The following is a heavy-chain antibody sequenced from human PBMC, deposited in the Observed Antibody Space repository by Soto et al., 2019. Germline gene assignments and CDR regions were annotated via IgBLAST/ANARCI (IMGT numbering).Heavy chain of an antibody. CDR1: GDSDSSNSAT. V-gene: IGHV6-1*01. CDR2: TYYRSKWYN. Sequence: PTPAHSLTCAISGDSDSSNSATSNWNRQSPSRGLEWLGRTYYRSKWYNDYAVSVKSRITINPDTSKNQFSLQLNSVTPEDTAVYYCARDLLVGATYYYYYGMDVWGQGTTVTVSS. J-gene: IGHJ6*02. CDR3: ARDLLVGATYYYYYGMDV. D-gene: IGHD1-26*01.